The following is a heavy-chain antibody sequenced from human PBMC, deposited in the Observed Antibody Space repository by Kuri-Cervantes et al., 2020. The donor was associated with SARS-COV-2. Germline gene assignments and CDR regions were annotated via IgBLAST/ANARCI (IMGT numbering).Heavy chain of an antibody. J-gene: IGHJ6*02. V-gene: IGHV4-39*01. D-gene: IGHD3-10*01. CDR2: IYYSGST. Sequence: ESLKISCTVSDGSISSSSYYWGWIRQPPGKGLEWIGSIYYSGSTYSNPSLNSRVTISADTSKNQFSLKLSSVTAADTAVYYCARQGTGYYGSGSYYYYYYGMDVWGQGTTVTVSS. CDR1: DGSISSSSYY. CDR3: ARQGTGYYGSGSYYYYYYGMDV.